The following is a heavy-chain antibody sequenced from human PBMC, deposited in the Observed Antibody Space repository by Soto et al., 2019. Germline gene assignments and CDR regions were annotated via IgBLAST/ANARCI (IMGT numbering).Heavy chain of an antibody. D-gene: IGHD4-4*01. Sequence: XESLSLSLPVSCSSLTTTNWWSWVRQSPGKGLEWIGEIYRSGSTKYNPSLKSRVSMSLDKSKNEFSLNLKSVTAADTAVYYCARTVRPYSWSYFDDWGQGTLVTVSS. J-gene: IGHJ4*02. V-gene: IGHV4-4*02. CDR2: IYRSGST. CDR1: CSSLTTTNW. CDR3: ARTVRPYSWSYFDD.